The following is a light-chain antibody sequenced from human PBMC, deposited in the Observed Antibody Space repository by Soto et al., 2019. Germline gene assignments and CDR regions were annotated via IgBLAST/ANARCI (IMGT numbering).Light chain of an antibody. CDR1: QSVSSSY. CDR3: QQYGSSPPIT. Sequence: EIVLPQYPGTLSLSPWETATLSCRATQSVSSSYLAWYQQKPGQAPRLLIYGASSRATGIPDRFSGSGSGTDFTLTISRLEPEDFAVYYCQQYGSSPPITFGQGTRLEIK. CDR2: GAS. J-gene: IGKJ5*01. V-gene: IGKV3-20*01.